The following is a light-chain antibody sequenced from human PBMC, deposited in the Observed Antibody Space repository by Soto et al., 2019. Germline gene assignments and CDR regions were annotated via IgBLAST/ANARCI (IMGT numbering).Light chain of an antibody. CDR3: LQHSNYPWT. V-gene: IGKV1-6*01. Sequence: AIQMTQSPSSLSASVGDRVTITCRASQDIRYGLSWYQQKPGKAPKLLIYAASSLQRGVPSRFSGSGSGKDFTLTISRLKPEDFATYSCLQHSNYPWTLGQGTKVDIK. J-gene: IGKJ1*01. CDR2: AAS. CDR1: QDIRYG.